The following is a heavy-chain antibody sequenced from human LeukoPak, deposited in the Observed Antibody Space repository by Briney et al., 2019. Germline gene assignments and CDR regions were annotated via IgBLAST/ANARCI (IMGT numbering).Heavy chain of an antibody. D-gene: IGHD3-22*01. Sequence: PGGSLRLSYAASGFTFSSYWMHWLRQPPAKGLAGVSRIKSAGSTRYADYVKGRFTISRDTAKNTVCLQMHSLIAEDTGVYYCARAPSEIGGYYPEYFHHWGQGTVVTDSP. V-gene: IGHV3-74*01. CDR3: ARAPSEIGGYYPEYFHH. J-gene: IGHJ1*01. CDR1: GFTFSSYW. CDR2: IKSAGST.